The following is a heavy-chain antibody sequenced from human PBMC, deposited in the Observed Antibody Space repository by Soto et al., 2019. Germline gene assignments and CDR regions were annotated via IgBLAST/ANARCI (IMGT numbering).Heavy chain of an antibody. CDR2: ISWNSGSI. J-gene: IGHJ6*02. Sequence: EVQLVESGGGLVQPGRSLRLSCAASGFTFDDYAMHWVRQAPGKGLEWVSGISWNSGSIGYADSVKGRFTISRDNAKNTLYLQMNSLRAEDTALYYCAKDETGDYYYYGMDVWGQGTTVTVSS. V-gene: IGHV3-9*01. CDR1: GFTFDDYA. CDR3: AKDETGDYYYYGMDV.